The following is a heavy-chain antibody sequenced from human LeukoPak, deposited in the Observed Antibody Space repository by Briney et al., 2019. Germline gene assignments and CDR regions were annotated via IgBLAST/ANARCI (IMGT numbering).Heavy chain of an antibody. CDR1: GGSFSGYY. J-gene: IGHJ5*02. V-gene: IGHV4-34*01. D-gene: IGHD2-2*01. CDR3: ARGYCSSTSCYRGWFDP. Sequence: SETLSLTCAVYGGSFSGYYWSWIRQPPGKGLEWIGEINHSGSTNCSPSLKSRVTISVDTSKNQFSLKLSSVTAADTAVYYCARGYCSSTSCYRGWFDPWGQGTLVTVSS. CDR2: INHSGST.